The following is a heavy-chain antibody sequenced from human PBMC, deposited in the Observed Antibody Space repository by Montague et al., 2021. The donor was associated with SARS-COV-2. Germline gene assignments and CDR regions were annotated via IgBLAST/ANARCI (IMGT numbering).Heavy chain of an antibody. J-gene: IGHJ4*02. V-gene: IGHV4-39*01. CDR1: DVSISSDNYL. CDR2: IYYSGNT. Sequence: SETLSLTCTVSDVSISSDNYLWGWIRQPPGKGPEWIGSIYYSGNTYHNPSLRSRVTMSVDTSKNQFSLKLNSVTAADAAVYYCVRHVKGGASGWYHCFDSWGRGTMVTVSS. CDR3: VRHVKGGASGWYHCFDS. D-gene: IGHD6-19*01.